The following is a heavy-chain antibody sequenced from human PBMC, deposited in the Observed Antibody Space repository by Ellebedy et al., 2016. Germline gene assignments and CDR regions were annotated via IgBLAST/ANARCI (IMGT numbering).Heavy chain of an antibody. CDR2: ISSDGSST. CDR1: GFTFSSYW. J-gene: IGHJ3*01. D-gene: IGHD1-26*01. CDR3: ARDRSGSVVADDAFDV. Sequence: GGSLRLSCAASGFTFSSYWMHWVRQAPGKGLVWVSRISSDGSSTNYADSGKGRFTISRDDARNSLYLQLNSLRGEDTAVYYCARDRSGSVVADDAFDVWGPGTMVTVSS. V-gene: IGHV3-74*01.